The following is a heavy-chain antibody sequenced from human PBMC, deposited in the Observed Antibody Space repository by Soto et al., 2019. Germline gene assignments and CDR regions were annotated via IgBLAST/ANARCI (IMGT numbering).Heavy chain of an antibody. V-gene: IGHV4-4*07. D-gene: IGHD3-9*01. CDR3: ARASQCKSYFDCFAWLDY. J-gene: IGHJ4*02. CDR2: IYSSGET. Sequence: SETLSLTCTVSSDPISGLYWTWIRQPAGKGLEWIGRIYSSGETNYNPSLTGRAIMSLDTSKNQFSLNLTSVTAADTAVYYCARASQCKSYFDCFAWLDYWGQGTLVTVSS. CDR1: SDPISGLY.